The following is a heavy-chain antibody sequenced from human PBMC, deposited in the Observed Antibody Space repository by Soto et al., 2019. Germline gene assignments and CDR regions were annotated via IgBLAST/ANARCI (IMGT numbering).Heavy chain of an antibody. V-gene: IGHV4-39*01. CDR2: VYYSGST. CDR1: GGSISSRSYY. Sequence: PSGTLSLTCTVSGGSISSRSYYWGWIRQPPGKGLEWIGSVYYSGSTYYNPSLKSRVTISVDTSKNQFSLKLSSVTAADTAVYYCARHKGGRPDRIVVVVAATDYWGQGTLVTVSS. CDR3: ARHKGGRPDRIVVVVAATDY. J-gene: IGHJ4*02. D-gene: IGHD2-15*01.